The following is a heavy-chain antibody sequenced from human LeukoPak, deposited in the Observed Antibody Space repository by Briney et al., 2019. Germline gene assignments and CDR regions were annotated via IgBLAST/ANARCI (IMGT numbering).Heavy chain of an antibody. Sequence: ASVKVSCKASGYTFTGYYMHWVRQAPGQGLEWMGWINPNSGGTNYAQKFQGRVTMTRDTSISTAYMELSRLRSDDTAVYYCARDEVRGIAARGFDPWGQGTLVTVSS. V-gene: IGHV1-2*02. CDR2: INPNSGGT. CDR1: GYTFTGYY. J-gene: IGHJ5*02. CDR3: ARDEVRGIAARGFDP. D-gene: IGHD6-6*01.